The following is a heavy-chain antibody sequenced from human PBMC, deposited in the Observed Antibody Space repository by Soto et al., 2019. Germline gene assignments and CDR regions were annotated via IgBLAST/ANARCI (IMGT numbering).Heavy chain of an antibody. Sequence: QVQLVQSGAEVKKPGASVKVSCKASGYTFTSYGISSVRQAPGQGLEWMGWISAYNGNTNYAQKLQGRVTMTTDTSTSTAYMELRSLRSDDTAVYYCARKDYYDSSGYRRDFDYWGQGTLVTVSS. V-gene: IGHV1-18*01. CDR2: ISAYNGNT. J-gene: IGHJ4*02. CDR3: ARKDYYDSSGYRRDFDY. D-gene: IGHD3-22*01. CDR1: GYTFTSYG.